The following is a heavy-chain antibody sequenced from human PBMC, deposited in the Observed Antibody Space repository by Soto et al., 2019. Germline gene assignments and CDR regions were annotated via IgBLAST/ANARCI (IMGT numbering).Heavy chain of an antibody. CDR3: AGQPTTGDTDLWFDP. CDR2: IFYSGST. D-gene: IGHD2-21*01. Sequence: SETLSLTCNVSGGSISTSRSYWAWIRQPPGKGLEWLANIFYSGSTYYNPSLASRVTVSVDTSKNEFSLKLRSVTAADTAVYYCAGQPTTGDTDLWFDPWGQGTLVTVSS. V-gene: IGHV4-39*01. CDR1: GGSISTSRSY. J-gene: IGHJ5*02.